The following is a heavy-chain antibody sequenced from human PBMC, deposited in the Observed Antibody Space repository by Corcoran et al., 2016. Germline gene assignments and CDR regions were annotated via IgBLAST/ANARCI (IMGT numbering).Heavy chain of an antibody. CDR2: FYSGGST. V-gene: IGHV3-53*01. J-gene: IGHJ4*02. Sequence: EVQLVESGGGLIQPGGSLRLSCAASGFTVSSNYMSWVRQAPGKGLEWVSVFYSGGSTYYADSVKGRFTISRDNSKNTLYLQMNSLRAEDTGGYYCAREGANYDSSGTHYFDYWGQGTLVTVSS. D-gene: IGHD3-22*01. CDR1: GFTVSSNY. CDR3: AREGANYDSSGTHYFDY.